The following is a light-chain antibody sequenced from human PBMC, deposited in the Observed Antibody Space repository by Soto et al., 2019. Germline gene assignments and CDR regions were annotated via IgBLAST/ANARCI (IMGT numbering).Light chain of an antibody. Sequence: EVVMTQSPATLSVSPGDSATLSCRASQSVNGALAWYQQKPGQPPRLLIYSTSARITGIPARFSGSGSGTEFTLTIGGLQSEDFAVYYCQHYYNWPRTFGQGTKVEIK. CDR3: QHYYNWPRT. CDR2: STS. CDR1: QSVNGA. V-gene: IGKV3-15*01. J-gene: IGKJ1*01.